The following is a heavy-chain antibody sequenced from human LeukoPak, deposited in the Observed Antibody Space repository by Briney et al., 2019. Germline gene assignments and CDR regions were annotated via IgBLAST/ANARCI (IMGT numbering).Heavy chain of an antibody. V-gene: IGHV3-30*04. CDR2: ISSDGSYK. Sequence: GGSLRLSCAASGFTFSSHALHWVRQAPGKGLEWVAVISSDGSYKYYADSVKGRFTISRDNAKNSLYLQMNSLRAEDTAVYYCARDGDIVVVVAGSGGAFDIWGQGTMVTVSS. CDR1: GFTFSSHA. D-gene: IGHD2-15*01. J-gene: IGHJ3*02. CDR3: ARDGDIVVVVAGSGGAFDI.